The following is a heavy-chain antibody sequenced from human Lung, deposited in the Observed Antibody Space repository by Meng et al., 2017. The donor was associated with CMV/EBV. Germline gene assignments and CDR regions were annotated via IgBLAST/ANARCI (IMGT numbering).Heavy chain of an antibody. J-gene: IGHJ4*02. D-gene: IGHD3-22*01. Sequence: SVXVSCKASGDTFRSHAISWVRQAPGQGLEWMGGIIPILGIATYAQKFQGRVAIAADKSTTTAYMELSRLRSEDTAVYFCARALYYYDSSGYYPYFDYLGQGXLVTVSS. CDR2: IIPILGIA. CDR1: GDTFRSHA. CDR3: ARALYYYDSSGYYPYFDY. V-gene: IGHV1-69*10.